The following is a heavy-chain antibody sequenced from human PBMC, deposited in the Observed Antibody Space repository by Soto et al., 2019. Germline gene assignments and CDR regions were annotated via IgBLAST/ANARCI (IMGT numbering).Heavy chain of an antibody. CDR2: IYYSGST. CDR3: ASASGYSYGSFFDY. Sequence: SETLSLTCAVYGGSFSGYYWSWIRQPPGKGLEWIGYIYYSGSTYYNPSLKSRVTISVDTSKNQFSLKLSSVTAADTAVYYCASASGYSYGSFFDYWGQGTLVTVS. D-gene: IGHD5-18*01. J-gene: IGHJ4*02. CDR1: GGSFSGYY. V-gene: IGHV4-34*09.